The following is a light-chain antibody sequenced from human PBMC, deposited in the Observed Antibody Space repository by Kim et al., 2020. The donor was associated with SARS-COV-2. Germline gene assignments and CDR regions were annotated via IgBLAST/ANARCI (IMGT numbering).Light chain of an antibody. CDR3: QQCDNLPLT. CDR1: HDITNF. J-gene: IGKJ2*01. CDR2: DSS. V-gene: IGKV1-33*01. Sequence: DIEMTQSPSSLSASIGDRVTITCQASHDITNFLNWYQQKPGKAPKLLIYDSSSLETGVPSRFSGSGSGTHFTFTISSLQPEDIATYYCQQCDNLPLTFGQGTKLEI.